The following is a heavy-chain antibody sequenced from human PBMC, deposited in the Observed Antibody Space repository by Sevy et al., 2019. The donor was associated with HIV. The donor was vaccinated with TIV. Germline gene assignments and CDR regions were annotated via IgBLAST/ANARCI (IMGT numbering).Heavy chain of an antibody. CDR1: GYSLTSYW. J-gene: IGHJ4*02. CDR2: IYPGDSDT. D-gene: IGHD6-6*01. V-gene: IGHV5-51*01. CDR3: ARQIAARPAPFDY. Sequence: GESLKISCKGSGYSLTSYWIGWVRQMPGKGLEWMGIIYPGDSDTRYSPSFQGQVTISADKSISTAYLQWSSLKASDTAIYYCARQIAARPAPFDYWGQGTLVTVSS.